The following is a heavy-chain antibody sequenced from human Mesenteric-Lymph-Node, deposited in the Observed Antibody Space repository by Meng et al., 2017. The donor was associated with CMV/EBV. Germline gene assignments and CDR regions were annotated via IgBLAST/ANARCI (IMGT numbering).Heavy chain of an antibody. Sequence: VLFHHWGPGRVTPPEPFAAPCAVYGGSSSGYCGTCFRQFPDKRLKWFEEINHSVSTTYNPSFTSRIIISVDTSTNQISLNMSSVTAADTAVYYCARGSSYDILTGYFDYWGQGALVTVSS. J-gene: IGHJ4*02. D-gene: IGHD3-9*01. CDR1: GGSSSGYC. CDR2: INHSVST. CDR3: ARGSSYDILTGYFDY. V-gene: IGHV4-34*01.